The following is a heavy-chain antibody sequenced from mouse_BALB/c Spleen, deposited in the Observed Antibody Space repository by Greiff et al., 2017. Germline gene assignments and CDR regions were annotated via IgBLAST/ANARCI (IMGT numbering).Heavy chain of an antibody. CDR3: AREITTVVALRYFDV. V-gene: IGHV3-6*02. D-gene: IGHD1-1*01. CDR2: ISYDGSN. J-gene: IGHJ1*01. CDR1: GYSITSGYY. Sequence: VQLQQSGPGLVKPSQSLSLTCSVTGYSITSGYYWNWIRQFPGNKLEWMGYISYDGSNNYNPSLKNRISITRDTSKNQFFLKLNSVTTEDTATYYCAREITTVVALRYFDVWGAGTTVTVSS.